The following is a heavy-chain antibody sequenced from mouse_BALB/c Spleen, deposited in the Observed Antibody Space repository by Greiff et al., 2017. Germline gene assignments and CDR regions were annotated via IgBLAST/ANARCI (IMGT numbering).Heavy chain of an antibody. Sequence: DVKLVESGGGLVKPGGSLKLSCAASGFSFSSYAMSWVRQTPEKRLEWVASISSGGSTYYPDSVKGRFTISRDNARNILYLQMSSLRSEDTAMYYCARDYDFYAMDYWGQGTSVTVSS. CDR2: ISSGGST. CDR1: GFSFSSYA. D-gene: IGHD1-1*02. J-gene: IGHJ4*01. V-gene: IGHV5-6-5*01. CDR3: ARDYDFYAMDY.